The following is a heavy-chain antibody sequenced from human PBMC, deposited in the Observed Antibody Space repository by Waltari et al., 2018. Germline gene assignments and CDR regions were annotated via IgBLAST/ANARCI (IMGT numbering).Heavy chain of an antibody. V-gene: IGHV3-30*02. CDR2: IRYDGSNK. D-gene: IGHD6-19*01. J-gene: IGHJ4*02. CDR1: GFTFSSYG. CDR3: ASCIAVAGPVAFDY. Sequence: QVQLVESGGGVVQPGGSLRLSCAASGFTFSSYGMHWVRQAPGKGLEWVAFIRYDGSNKYDADSVKGRFTISRDNSKNTLYLQMNSLRAEDTAVYYCASCIAVAGPVAFDYWGQGTLVTVSS.